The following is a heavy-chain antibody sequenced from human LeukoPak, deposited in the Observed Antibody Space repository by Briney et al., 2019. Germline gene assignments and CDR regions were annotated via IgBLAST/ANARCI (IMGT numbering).Heavy chain of an antibody. D-gene: IGHD3-10*01. CDR3: ARRLTMVRGVDY. V-gene: IGHV4-38-2*01. CDR1: GYSISSCYY. CDR2: IYHSGST. Sequence: SETLSLTCAVSGYSISSCYYRGWIRQPPGKGLGWIGRIYHSGSTYYNPSLKGRVTISVDTSKNQFSLKLSSVTAADTAVYYCARRLTMVRGVDYWGQGTLVTVSS. J-gene: IGHJ4*02.